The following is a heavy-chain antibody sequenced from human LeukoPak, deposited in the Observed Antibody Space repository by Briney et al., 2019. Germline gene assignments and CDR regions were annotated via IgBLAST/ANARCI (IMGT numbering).Heavy chain of an antibody. CDR1: GGSISSYY. Sequence: SETLSLTCTVSGGSISSYYWSWIRQPPGKGLEWIGYIYYSGSTNYNPSLKSRVTISVDTSKNQFSLKLSSVTAADTAVYYCARVDWANRFDPWGQGTLVTVSS. D-gene: IGHD3/OR15-3a*01. CDR2: IYYSGST. V-gene: IGHV4-59*01. CDR3: ARVDWANRFDP. J-gene: IGHJ5*02.